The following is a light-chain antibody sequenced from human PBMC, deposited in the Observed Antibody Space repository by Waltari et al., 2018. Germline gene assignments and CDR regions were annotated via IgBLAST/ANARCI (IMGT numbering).Light chain of an antibody. CDR2: GAS. CDR1: QSVTSAV. V-gene: IGKV3-20*01. J-gene: IGKJ1*01. Sequence: SCRTSQSVTSAVAWYQQKPGQAPRLLIYGASNRATGIPDRFSGSGSGTDFSLTISSLGPEDFAVYYCQHYLRLPVTFGQGTKVEVK. CDR3: QHYLRLPVT.